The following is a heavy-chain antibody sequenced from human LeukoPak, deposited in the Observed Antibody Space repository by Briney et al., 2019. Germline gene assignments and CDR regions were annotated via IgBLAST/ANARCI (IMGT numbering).Heavy chain of an antibody. CDR2: IYYSGNS. CDR3: ARDLGYCSTASCYAWFDP. CDR1: GGSISSYY. Sequence: SETLSLTCTVSGGSISSYYWSWIRQSPGKGLEWIGYIYYSGNSNYNPSLNSRVTISVDTSKNQFSLRLSSVTAADTAIYYCARDLGYCSTASCYAWFDPWGQGTLVTVSS. J-gene: IGHJ5*02. V-gene: IGHV4-59*01. D-gene: IGHD2-2*01.